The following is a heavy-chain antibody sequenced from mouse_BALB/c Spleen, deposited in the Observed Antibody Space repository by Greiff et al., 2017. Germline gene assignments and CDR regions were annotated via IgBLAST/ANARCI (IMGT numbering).Heavy chain of an antibody. J-gene: IGHJ3*01. D-gene: IGHD2-1*01. Sequence: VQLKQSGPELVKPGASVKIPCKASGYTFTDYNMDWVKQSHGKSLEWIGDINPNNGGTIYNQKFKGKATLTVDKSSSTAYMELRSLTSEDTAVYYCARGDGNYPFAYWGQGTLVTVSA. V-gene: IGHV1-18*01. CDR1: GYTFTDYN. CDR3: ARGDGNYPFAY. CDR2: INPNNGGT.